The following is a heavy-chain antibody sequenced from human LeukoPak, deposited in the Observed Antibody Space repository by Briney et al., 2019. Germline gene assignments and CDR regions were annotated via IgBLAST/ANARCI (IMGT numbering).Heavy chain of an antibody. J-gene: IGHJ6*03. V-gene: IGHV3-64*01. D-gene: IGHD3-10*01. CDR1: GFIFSSYA. CDR2: ISSNGGNT. Sequence: GGSLRLSCAPSGFIFSSYAMHWIRQAPGKGLEYVSGISSNGGNTNYANFVKGRCTISRDNSKNTLYLQMGSLRAEDMAVYYCARRLGYYGSGNYFYYMDVWGKGTTVTVSS. CDR3: ARRLGYYGSGNYFYYMDV.